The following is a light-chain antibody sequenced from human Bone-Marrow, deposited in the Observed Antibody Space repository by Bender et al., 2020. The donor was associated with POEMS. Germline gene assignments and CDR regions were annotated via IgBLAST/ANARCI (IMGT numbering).Light chain of an antibody. J-gene: IGLJ2*01. CDR1: NIATKS. V-gene: IGLV3-21*01. CDR3: QGWDSISEVV. CDR2: YDA. Sequence: SYVLTQPPSVSVVPGKAAEITCGGNNIATKSVHWYQQKPGQAPVLVLYYDAARPSGIPERFSGSNSGNTATLTISGTQAMDDADYFCQGWDSISEVVFGGGTRLTVL.